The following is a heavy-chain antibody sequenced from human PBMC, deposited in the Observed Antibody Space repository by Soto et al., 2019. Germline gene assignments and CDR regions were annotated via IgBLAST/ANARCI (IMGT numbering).Heavy chain of an antibody. D-gene: IGHD1-20*01. Sequence: GASVKVSCKASGGTFSSYAISWVRQAPGQGLEWMGGIIPIFGTANYAQKSQGRVTITADESTSTAYMELSSLRSEDTAVYYCARDAGNWNKSKLYYYYGMDVWGQGTTVTVSS. CDR2: IIPIFGTA. CDR3: ARDAGNWNKSKLYYYYGMDV. J-gene: IGHJ6*02. CDR1: GGTFSSYA. V-gene: IGHV1-69*13.